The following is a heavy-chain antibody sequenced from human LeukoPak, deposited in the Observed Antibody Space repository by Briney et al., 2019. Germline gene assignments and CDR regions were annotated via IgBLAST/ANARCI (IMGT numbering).Heavy chain of an antibody. Sequence: GGTLSLSCAASGFLFSDYSMNWVRQAPGKGLERVSSISSSSSYIYYADSVKGRFTISRDNAKNSLYLQMNSLGAEDTAVYYCARVAVGDGYKLWGQGTLVTVAS. CDR2: ISSSSSYI. CDR3: ARVAVGDGYKL. V-gene: IGHV3-21*01. J-gene: IGHJ4*02. CDR1: GFLFSDYS. D-gene: IGHD5-24*01.